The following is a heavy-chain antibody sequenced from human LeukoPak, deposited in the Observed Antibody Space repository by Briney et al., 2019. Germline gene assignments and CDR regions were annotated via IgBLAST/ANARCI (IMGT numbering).Heavy chain of an antibody. J-gene: IGHJ4*02. Sequence: GGSLRLSCAASGFTFSSYWMSWVRQAPGKGLEWVANIKQDGSEKYYVDSVKGRFTISRDNAKNSLYLQMNSLRAEDTAVYYCARGEGSYYDYVWGSYRYIPLDYWGQGTLVTVSS. D-gene: IGHD3-16*02. V-gene: IGHV3-7*01. CDR1: GFTFSSYW. CDR2: IKQDGSEK. CDR3: ARGEGSYYDYVWGSYRYIPLDY.